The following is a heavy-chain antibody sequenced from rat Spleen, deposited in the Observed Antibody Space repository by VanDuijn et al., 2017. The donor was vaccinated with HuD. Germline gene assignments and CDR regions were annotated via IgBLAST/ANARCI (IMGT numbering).Heavy chain of an antibody. J-gene: IGHJ4*01. CDR3: AVAGYGY. Sequence: EVQLVESGGGLVQPGRSMKLSCAASGFTFSSFAMAWVRQAPTKGLEWVASISYDGSGTYYPDSVKGRFTISRDNAENIAYLQMNSLKSEDTATYYCAVAGYGYWGQGASVTVSS. CDR2: ISYDGSGT. CDR1: GFTFSSFA. D-gene: IGHD1-12*03. V-gene: IGHV5-29*01.